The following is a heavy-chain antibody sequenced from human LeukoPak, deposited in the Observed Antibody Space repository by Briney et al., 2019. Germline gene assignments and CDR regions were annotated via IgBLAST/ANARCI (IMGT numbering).Heavy chain of an antibody. V-gene: IGHV3-48*03. CDR2: ISSSGDII. CDR1: GFTFSSYE. CDR3: ALFPNSDH. Sequence: PGGSLRLSCAASGFTFSSYEMNWVRQAPGKGLEWVAYISSSGDIIYYADSVKGRFTISRDNAKKSLYLQMNSLRAEDTAVYYCALFPNSDHWGQGTLVTVSS. J-gene: IGHJ4*02. D-gene: IGHD2-21*01.